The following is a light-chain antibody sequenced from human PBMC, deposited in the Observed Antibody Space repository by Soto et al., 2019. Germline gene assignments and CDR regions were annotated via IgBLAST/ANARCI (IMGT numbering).Light chain of an antibody. J-gene: IGKJ4*01. CDR1: QTVDNY. V-gene: IGKV3-11*01. CDR3: QQRSDGLS. CDR2: DAS. Sequence: EIVLTQSPATLALSPGESATLSCRASQTVDNYLGWYQQKVGQAPRLLIYDASKRATGIPSRFSGGGSGTDFTLTISNLEPEDFAVYYCQQRSDGLSFGGGTKVEIK.